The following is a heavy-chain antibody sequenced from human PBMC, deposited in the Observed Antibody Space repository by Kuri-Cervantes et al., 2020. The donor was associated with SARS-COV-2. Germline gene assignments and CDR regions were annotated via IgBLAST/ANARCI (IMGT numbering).Heavy chain of an antibody. CDR1: GFTFSSYA. CDR3: SLSSSSVYYSEMDV. J-gene: IGHJ6*04. D-gene: IGHD6-13*01. V-gene: IGHV3-23*01. Sequence: GSPKIHCSAPGFTFSSYAMSWVRQAPGKGLEWVSAVSGSGGSTYYADSVKGRFTISRDNSKNTLYLQMNSLRAGDTAVYCCSLSSSSVYYSEMDVWGKGTTVTVSS. CDR2: VSGSGGST.